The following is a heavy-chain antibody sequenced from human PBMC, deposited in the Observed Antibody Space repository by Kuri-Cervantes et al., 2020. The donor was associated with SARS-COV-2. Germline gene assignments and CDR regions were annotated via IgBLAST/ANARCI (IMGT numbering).Heavy chain of an antibody. CDR3: ARRAKHWYFGL. CDR2: IYTSGST. J-gene: IGHJ2*01. CDR1: GGSISSGSYY. D-gene: IGHD4/OR15-4a*01. V-gene: IGHV4-61*02. Sequence: SETLSLTCTVSGGSISSGSYYWSWIRQPAGKGLEWIGRIYTSGSTNYNPSLKSRVTISVDTSKNQFSLKLSSVTAADTAVYYCARRAKHWYFGLWGRGTLVTVSS.